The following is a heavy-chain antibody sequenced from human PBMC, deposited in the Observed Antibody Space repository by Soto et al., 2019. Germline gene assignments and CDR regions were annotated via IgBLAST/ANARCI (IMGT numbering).Heavy chain of an antibody. J-gene: IGHJ4*02. D-gene: IGHD5-18*01. Sequence: QVQLVESGGGVVQPGRSLRLSCAASGFTFSSYGMHWGRQAPGKGLEWVAVIWYDGSNKYYADSVKGRFTISRDNSKNTLYLQMNSLRAEDTAVYYCARDAAMDYFDYWGQGTLVTVSS. V-gene: IGHV3-33*01. CDR2: IWYDGSNK. CDR1: GFTFSSYG. CDR3: ARDAAMDYFDY.